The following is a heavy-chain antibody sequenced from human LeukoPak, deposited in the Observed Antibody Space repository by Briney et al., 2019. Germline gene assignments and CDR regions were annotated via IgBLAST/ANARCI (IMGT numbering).Heavy chain of an antibody. J-gene: IGHJ6*03. V-gene: IGHV4-59*11. D-gene: IGHD3-3*01. Sequence: SETLSLTCPVSGVSINSHYWSWIRQPPGKGLEWVGFIYDGGSAYYKSSIESRVTMTLDTSKNQFSLKLNSVTAADTAVYYFARVLQNYYHLDVWPKGTTDTVSS. CDR2: IYDGGSA. CDR3: ARVLQNYYHLDV. CDR1: GVSINSHY.